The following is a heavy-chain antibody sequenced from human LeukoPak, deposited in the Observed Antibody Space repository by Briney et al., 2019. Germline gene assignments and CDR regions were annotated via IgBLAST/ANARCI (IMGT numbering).Heavy chain of an antibody. Sequence: GLEWVSTISGSGGTPYYADSVRGRFTISRDNSKNKLGLQMNSLRVDDTAIYYCIPRGILHSWGQGTLVTVSS. J-gene: IGHJ5*02. CDR2: ISGSGGTP. D-gene: IGHD3-16*01. V-gene: IGHV3-23*01. CDR3: IPRGILHS.